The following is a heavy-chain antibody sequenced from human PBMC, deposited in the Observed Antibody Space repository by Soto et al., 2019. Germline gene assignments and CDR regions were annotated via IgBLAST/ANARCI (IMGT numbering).Heavy chain of an antibody. CDR2: MNLSSGNT. V-gene: IGHV1-8*01. Sequence: ASVKVSCKASGYTFTSYDINWVRQATGQGLEWMGWMNLSSGNTGYVQKFQGRVTMTRNTSTSTAYMELTSLTSDDTAVYYCARTRLCGGDCYSAYYFDFWGQGALVTVSS. CDR1: GYTFTSYD. D-gene: IGHD2-21*02. J-gene: IGHJ4*02. CDR3: ARTRLCGGDCYSAYYFDF.